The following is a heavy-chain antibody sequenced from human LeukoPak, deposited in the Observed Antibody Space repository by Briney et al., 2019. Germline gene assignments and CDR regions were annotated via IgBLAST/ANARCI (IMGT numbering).Heavy chain of an antibody. V-gene: IGHV3-23*01. CDR3: AKIPYLDDAFDI. Sequence: GGSLRLSCAASGFTFDDYGMSWVRQAPGKGLEWVSAISGSGGSTYYADSVKGRFTISRDNSKNTLYLQMNSLRAEDTAVYYRAKIPYLDDAFDIWGQGTMVTVSS. CDR1: GFTFDDYG. D-gene: IGHD2-21*01. J-gene: IGHJ3*02. CDR2: ISGSGGST.